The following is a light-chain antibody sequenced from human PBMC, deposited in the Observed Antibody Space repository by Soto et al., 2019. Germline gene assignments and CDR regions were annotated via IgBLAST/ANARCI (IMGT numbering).Light chain of an antibody. CDR3: QQQGGWPGA. CDR2: DAS. V-gene: IGKV3D-15*01. CDR1: QSVGSK. Sequence: EIVMTQSPPTLSLSPGERATLSCRASQSVGSKLAWYQQRPGQAPRLLIHDASNRATGIPAGFSGSGSGTEFSRTISSLQSEDFAVYSCQQQGGWPGAFGGGTKVQI. J-gene: IGKJ4*01.